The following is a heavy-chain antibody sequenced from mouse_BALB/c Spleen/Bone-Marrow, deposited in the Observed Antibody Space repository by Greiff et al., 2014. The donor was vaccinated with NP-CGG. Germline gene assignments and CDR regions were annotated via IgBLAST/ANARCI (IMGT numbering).Heavy chain of an antibody. J-gene: IGHJ2*01. CDR1: GYSFIGYF. Sequence: VQLQQSGPEMVKPGASVKISCKASGYSFIGYFINWVMQSHGKSLEWIGRINPYNSDSVYNQKFRGKATLTVDKSSSTAHMELRSLSSEDSAVYYCSRGVDYWGQGTTLTVSS. CDR2: INPYNSDS. V-gene: IGHV1-20*02. CDR3: SRGVDY.